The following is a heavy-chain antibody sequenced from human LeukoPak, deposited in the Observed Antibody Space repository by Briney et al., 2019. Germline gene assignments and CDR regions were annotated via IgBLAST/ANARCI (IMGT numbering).Heavy chain of an antibody. CDR3: ARGLRGWYGFDY. Sequence: SETLSLTCTVSGGSISSYYWSWIRQPPGKGLEWIGYIYYSGSTNYNPSLKSRVTISVDTSKNQFSLKLSSVTAADTAVYYCARGLRGWYGFDYWGQGTLVTVSS. CDR1: GGSISSYY. D-gene: IGHD6-19*01. V-gene: IGHV4-59*12. J-gene: IGHJ4*02. CDR2: IYYSGST.